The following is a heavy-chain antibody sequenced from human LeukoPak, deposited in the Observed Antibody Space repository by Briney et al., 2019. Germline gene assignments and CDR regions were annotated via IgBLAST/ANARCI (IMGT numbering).Heavy chain of an antibody. CDR2: IIPILGIA. Sequence: ASVKVSCKASGGTFSSYAMSWVRQAPGQGLEWMGRIIPILGIANYAQKFQGRVTITADKSTSTAYMELSSLRSEDTAVYYCAPILNDDYGGNSEAYWGQGTLVTVSS. J-gene: IGHJ4*02. V-gene: IGHV1-69*04. D-gene: IGHD4-23*01. CDR3: APILNDDYGGNSEAY. CDR1: GGTFSSYA.